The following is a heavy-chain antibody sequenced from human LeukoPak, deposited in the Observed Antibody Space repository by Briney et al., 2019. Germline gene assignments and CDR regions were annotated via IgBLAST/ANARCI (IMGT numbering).Heavy chain of an antibody. CDR3: ARGTMGGVDY. CDR2: ISSSSSYI. CDR1: GFTLSSYT. D-gene: IGHD1-14*01. J-gene: IGHJ4*02. V-gene: IGHV3-21*01. Sequence: GESLRLSCAASGFTLSSYTTNWVRQAPGKGLEWVSSISSSSSYIYYADSLKGRFTISRDNAKNSLYLQMNSLRAEDTAVYYCARGTMGGVDYWGQGTLVTVSS.